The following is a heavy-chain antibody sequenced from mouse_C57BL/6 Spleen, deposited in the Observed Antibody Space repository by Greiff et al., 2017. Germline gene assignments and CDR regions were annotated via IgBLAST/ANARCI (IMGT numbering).Heavy chain of an antibody. V-gene: IGHV1-53*01. CDR1: GYTFTSYW. CDR2: INPSNGGT. J-gene: IGHJ1*03. Sequence: VQLQQPGTELVKPGASVKLSCKASGYTFTSYWMHWVKQRPGQGLEWIGNINPSNGGTNYNEKFKSKATLTVDKSSSTAYMQLSSLTSEDSAVYYCARSRAGTGGYFDVWGTGTTVTVSS. CDR3: ARSRAGTGGYFDV. D-gene: IGHD4-1*01.